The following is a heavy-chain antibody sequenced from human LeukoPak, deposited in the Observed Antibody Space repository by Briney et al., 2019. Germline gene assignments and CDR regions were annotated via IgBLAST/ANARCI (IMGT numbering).Heavy chain of an antibody. CDR1: GGTFSSYA. CDR3: ARLRGEAIGAFDI. D-gene: IGHD2-15*01. V-gene: IGHV1-69*05. J-gene: IGHJ3*02. CDR2: IIPIFGTA. Sequence: SVKVSCKASGGTFSSYAISWVRQAPGQGLEWMGGIIPIFGTANYAQKFQGRVTITTDESTSTAYMELSSLRSEDTAVYYCARLRGEAIGAFDIWGQGTMVTVSS.